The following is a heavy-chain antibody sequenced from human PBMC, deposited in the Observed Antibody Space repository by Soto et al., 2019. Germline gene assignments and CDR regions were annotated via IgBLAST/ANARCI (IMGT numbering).Heavy chain of an antibody. CDR2: VNGGGDIT. CDR1: EFTFSSYS. Sequence: GGSLRLSCAASEFTFSSYSMIWVRQAPGKGLEWVSGVNGGGDITYYAESVKGRFTISRDNSKNTLYLQMNSLRAEDTAVFYWARGHFGVTMDVWGQGTTVTVSS. D-gene: IGHD3-3*01. V-gene: IGHV3-23*01. CDR3: ARGHFGVTMDV. J-gene: IGHJ6*02.